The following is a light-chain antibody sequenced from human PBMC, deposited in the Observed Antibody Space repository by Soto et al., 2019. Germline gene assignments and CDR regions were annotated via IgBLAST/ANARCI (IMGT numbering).Light chain of an antibody. CDR3: QQYNSYLYT. CDR2: DAS. CDR1: QSISSC. Sequence: DIQMTQSPSTLSASVGDRVTITCRASQSISSCLAWYQQKPGKAPKLLSYDASSLESGVPSRFSGSGSGTEFTLTISSLQPDDFATYYGQQYNSYLYTFGQGTKLEIK. V-gene: IGKV1-5*01. J-gene: IGKJ2*01.